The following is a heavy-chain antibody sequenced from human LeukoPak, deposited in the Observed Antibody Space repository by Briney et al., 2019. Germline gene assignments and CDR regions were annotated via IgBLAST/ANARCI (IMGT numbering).Heavy chain of an antibody. CDR2: IIPIFGTA. Sequence: SVKVSCKASGGTFSSYAISWVRQAPGQGLEWMGGIIPIFGTANYAQKFQGRVTITADESTSTAYMELSSLRSEDTAVYYCARTEGGYDYHPFDYWGQGTLVTVSS. J-gene: IGHJ4*02. D-gene: IGHD5-12*01. V-gene: IGHV1-69*13. CDR1: GGTFSSYA. CDR3: ARTEGGYDYHPFDY.